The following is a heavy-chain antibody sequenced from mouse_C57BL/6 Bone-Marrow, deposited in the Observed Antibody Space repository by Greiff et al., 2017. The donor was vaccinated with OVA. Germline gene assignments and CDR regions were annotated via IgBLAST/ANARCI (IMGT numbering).Heavy chain of an antibody. V-gene: IGHV1-61*01. Sequence: QVQLQQPGAELVRPGSSVKLSCKASGYTFTSYWMDWVKQRPGQGLEWIGNIYPSDSETHYNQKFKDKATLTVDKSSSTAYMQLSSLTSEDSAVYYCARPGGMVTTKGYYYAMDYWGQGTSVTVSS. CDR2: IYPSDSET. D-gene: IGHD2-2*01. CDR3: ARPGGMVTTKGYYYAMDY. J-gene: IGHJ4*01. CDR1: GYTFTSYW.